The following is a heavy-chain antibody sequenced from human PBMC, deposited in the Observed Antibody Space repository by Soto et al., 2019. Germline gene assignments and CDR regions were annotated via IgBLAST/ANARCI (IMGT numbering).Heavy chain of an antibody. Sequence: QVQLVQSGAEVKKPGSSVKVSCKASGGTFSSYAISWVRQAPGQGLEWMGGIIPIFGTANYAQKFQGRVTITSDEATITAYMELSSLRSEDTAVYSCARKVFRGVIVGPSVYWVQGTLVTVSS. CDR2: IIPIFGTA. J-gene: IGHJ4*02. CDR1: GGTFSSYA. CDR3: ARKVFRGVIVGPSVY. V-gene: IGHV1-69*05. D-gene: IGHD3-16*02.